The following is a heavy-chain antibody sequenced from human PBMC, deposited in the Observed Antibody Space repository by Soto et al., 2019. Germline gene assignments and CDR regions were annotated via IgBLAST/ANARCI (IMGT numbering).Heavy chain of an antibody. D-gene: IGHD3-16*01. J-gene: IGHJ4*02. CDR1: GFKFSNYA. Sequence: GSLRLSCAASGFKFSNYAMSWFRQSPGKGLEWVSLISATGGGTYYADSVKGRFTISRDNSHNTLYLQVHSLTAEDTAVYYCAKDRRAGGNSAFYFDFWGQGAQVTVSS. V-gene: IGHV3-23*01. CDR2: ISATGGGT. CDR3: AKDRRAGGNSAFYFDF.